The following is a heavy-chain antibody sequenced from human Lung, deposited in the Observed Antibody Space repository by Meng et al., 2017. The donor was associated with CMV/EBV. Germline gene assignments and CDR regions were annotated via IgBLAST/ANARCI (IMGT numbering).Heavy chain of an antibody. Sequence: EVRLVDSGGGVVQPGGYLKLSGAASGFAFSGSALHWVRQDSGKGLEWVGRIRSKTYGYATSYATSLRGKFDISRDDSTNTAFLQINNLRTEDTAIYYCARLPYCSSSNGYVGYWGQGTLVTV. J-gene: IGHJ4*02. D-gene: IGHD2-2*01. CDR1: GFAFSGSA. CDR2: IRSKTYGYAT. V-gene: IGHV3-73*02. CDR3: ARLPYCSSSNGYVGY.